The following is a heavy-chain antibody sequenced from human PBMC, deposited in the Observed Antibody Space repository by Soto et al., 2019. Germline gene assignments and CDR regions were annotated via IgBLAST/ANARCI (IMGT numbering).Heavy chain of an antibody. CDR1: GFTFSDHY. CDR2: TRNKANSYTT. J-gene: IGHJ6*02. D-gene: IGHD6-19*01. Sequence: GGSLRLSCAASGFTFSDHYMDWVRQAPGKGLEWVGRTRNKANSYTTEYAASVKGRFTISRDDSKNSLYLQMNSLKTEDTAVYYCARASFSYSSGWYPRYYYYGMDVWGQGTTVTVSS. V-gene: IGHV3-72*01. CDR3: ARASFSYSSGWYPRYYYYGMDV.